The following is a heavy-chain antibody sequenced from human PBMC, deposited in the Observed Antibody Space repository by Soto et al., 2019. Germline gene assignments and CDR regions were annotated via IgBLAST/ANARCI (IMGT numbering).Heavy chain of an antibody. Sequence: QGQLVQSGAEVKKPGASVKVSCKASGYTFTRYGISWVRQAPGQGLEWMGWISGYNGDTKYAQKFQGRVTMTVDTSTTTAYMELRSLTSDDTAVYYCAKNGQPPYYYYGMDVWGQGTTFGVSS. V-gene: IGHV1-18*01. CDR3: AKNGQPPYYYYGMDV. J-gene: IGHJ6*02. D-gene: IGHD2-8*01. CDR2: ISGYNGDT. CDR1: GYTFTRYG.